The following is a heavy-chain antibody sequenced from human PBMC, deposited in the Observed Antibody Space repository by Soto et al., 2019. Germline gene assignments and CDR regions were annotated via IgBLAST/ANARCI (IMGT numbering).Heavy chain of an antibody. V-gene: IGHV3-53*01. CDR2: IYSGGST. Sequence: EVQLVESGGGLIQPGGSLRVSCAASGFTVSSNYMSWVRQAPGKGLEWVSLIYSGGSTYYADSVKGRFTISRDNSKNTLYLQMNSLRAEDTAVYYCAREGLGIARGFDYWGQGTLVTVSS. CDR1: GFTVSSNY. J-gene: IGHJ4*02. CDR3: AREGLGIARGFDY. D-gene: IGHD2-21*01.